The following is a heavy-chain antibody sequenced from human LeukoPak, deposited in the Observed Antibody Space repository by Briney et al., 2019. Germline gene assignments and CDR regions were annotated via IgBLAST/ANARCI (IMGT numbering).Heavy chain of an antibody. V-gene: IGHV3-20*04. CDR1: GFTFDDYG. Sequence: GGSLGLSCAASGFTFDDYGMSWVRQAPGKGLEWVSGINWNGGSTGYADSVKGRFTISRDNAKNSLYLQMNSLRAEDTALYYCARIGSGSYYYYYGMDVWGQGTTVTVSS. J-gene: IGHJ6*02. CDR3: ARIGSGSYYYYYGMDV. D-gene: IGHD1-26*01. CDR2: INWNGGST.